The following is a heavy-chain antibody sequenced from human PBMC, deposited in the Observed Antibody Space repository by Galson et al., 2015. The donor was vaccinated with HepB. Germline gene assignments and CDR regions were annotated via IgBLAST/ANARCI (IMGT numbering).Heavy chain of an antibody. V-gene: IGHV3-72*01. CDR3: ARGDYLRTQFDP. D-gene: IGHD2/OR15-2a*01. CDR1: GFTFSDHY. Sequence: SLRLSCAASGFTFSDHYMDWVRQAPGKGLEWVGRTRNKANSYTTEYAASVKGRFTISRDDSKNQFSLHLNSVTPEDTAMYYCARGDYLRTQFDPWGRGSLVTVSS. CDR2: TRNKANSYTT. J-gene: IGHJ5*02.